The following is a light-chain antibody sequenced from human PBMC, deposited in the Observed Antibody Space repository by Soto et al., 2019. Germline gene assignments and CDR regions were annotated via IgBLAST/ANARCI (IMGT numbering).Light chain of an antibody. CDR2: DVN. CDR1: SSDVGGYNY. CDR3: ASYTRTTTLV. Sequence: QSVLTQPASVSGSPGQSITISCTGTSSDVGGYNYVSWYQQHPGKAPKLMIYDVNNRPSGISYRFSGSKSGNTASLTISGLQAEDEADYYCASYTRTTTLVFGGGTKLTVL. V-gene: IGLV2-14*01. J-gene: IGLJ2*01.